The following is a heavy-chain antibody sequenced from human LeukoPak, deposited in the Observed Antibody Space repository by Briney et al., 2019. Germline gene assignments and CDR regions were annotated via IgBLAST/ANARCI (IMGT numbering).Heavy chain of an antibody. CDR3: ARDRSSGQGGMDV. D-gene: IGHD6-19*01. CDR2: INPSGGST. J-gene: IGHJ6*02. Sequence: GASVKVSCKTSGYTFTSYFMHWVRQAPGQGLEWMGIINPSGGSTSYAQKFQGRVTMTRDTSTSTVYMELSRLRSDDTAVYYCARDRSSGQGGMDVWGQGTTVTVSS. V-gene: IGHV1-46*01. CDR1: GYTFTSYF.